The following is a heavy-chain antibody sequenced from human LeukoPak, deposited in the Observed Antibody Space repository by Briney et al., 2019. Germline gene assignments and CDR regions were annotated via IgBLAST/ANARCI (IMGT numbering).Heavy chain of an antibody. Sequence: SETLSLTCAVYGGSFSGDYWSWIRQPPGKGLEWIGEIHHSGSTNYNPSLKSRVTVSVDTSKNQFSLKLTSVTAADTAVYYCARGSSLAAAGTGYSFDYWGQGTQVTVSS. CDR1: GGSFSGDY. CDR2: IHHSGST. D-gene: IGHD6-13*01. J-gene: IGHJ4*02. V-gene: IGHV4-34*01. CDR3: ARGSSLAAAGTGYSFDY.